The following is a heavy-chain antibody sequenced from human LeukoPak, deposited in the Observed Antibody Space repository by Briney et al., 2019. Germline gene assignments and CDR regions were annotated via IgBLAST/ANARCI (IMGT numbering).Heavy chain of an antibody. V-gene: IGHV1-18*01. D-gene: IGHD5-12*01. CDR3: ARDSRYDEGY. J-gene: IGHJ4*02. CDR2: ISAYNDST. CDR1: GDTFTRNG. Sequence: ASLKVSCKASGDTFTRNGISCGPQTPEQGRWGMGRISAYNDSTNDAQKFQGRVTMTTDTSTSTAYMELRSLRSDDTAVYYCARDSRYDEGYWGQGTLVTVSS.